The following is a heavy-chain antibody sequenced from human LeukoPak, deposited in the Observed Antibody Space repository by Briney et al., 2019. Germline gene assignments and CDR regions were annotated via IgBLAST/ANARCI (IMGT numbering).Heavy chain of an antibody. CDR2: ISYDGSNK. D-gene: IGHD6-19*01. Sequence: SGGSLRLSCAASGFTFSSYAMHWVRQAPGKGLEWVAVISYDGSNKYYADSVKGRFTISRDNSKNTLYLQMNSLRAEDTAVYYCARDVGQWLVYGGGGFDYWGQGTLGTVSS. V-gene: IGHV3-30*04. CDR3: ARDVGQWLVYGGGGFDY. J-gene: IGHJ4*02. CDR1: GFTFSSYA.